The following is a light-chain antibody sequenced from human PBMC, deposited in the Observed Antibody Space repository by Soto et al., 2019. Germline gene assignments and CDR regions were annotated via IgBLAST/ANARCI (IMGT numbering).Light chain of an antibody. J-gene: IGLJ3*02. CDR3: QSYDSSLNGWV. CDR2: YNN. CDR1: NSNIGSNT. Sequence: QSVLTQPPSASGTPGQRVTISCSGSNSNIGSNTVNWYQQLPGTAPKLLIYYNNNRPSGVPDRFSASKSGTSASLAITGLQADDEADYYCQSYDSSLNGWVFGGGTKLTVL. V-gene: IGLV1-44*01.